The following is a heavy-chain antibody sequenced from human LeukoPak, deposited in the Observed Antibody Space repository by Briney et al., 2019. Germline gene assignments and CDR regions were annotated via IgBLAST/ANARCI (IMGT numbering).Heavy chain of an antibody. J-gene: IGHJ6*03. CDR3: AKGEGWQQPYYYYMDV. D-gene: IGHD6-13*01. V-gene: IGHV3-30*02. CDR1: GFSFSSYG. Sequence: PGGSLRLSCAASGFSFSSYGMHWVRQAPGKGLEWVAFIRYDGSSKHYADSVKGRFTISRDNSKNTLYLQMNSLRTEDTAVYYCAKGEGWQQPYYYYMDVWGKGTTVTTSS. CDR2: IRYDGSSK.